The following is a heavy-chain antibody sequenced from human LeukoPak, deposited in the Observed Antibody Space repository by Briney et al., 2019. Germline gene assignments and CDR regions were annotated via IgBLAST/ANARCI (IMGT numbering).Heavy chain of an antibody. V-gene: IGHV3-48*03. CDR3: GLMVTAMVFDY. CDR2: ISSSGSTI. Sequence: GGSLRLSCAASGFTFSSYEMNWVRQAPGKGLEWVSYISSSGSTIYYADSVKGRFTISRDNAKNSLYLQMNSLRAEDTAVYYCGLMVTAMVFDYWGQGTLVTVSS. CDR1: GFTFSSYE. D-gene: IGHD2-21*02. J-gene: IGHJ4*02.